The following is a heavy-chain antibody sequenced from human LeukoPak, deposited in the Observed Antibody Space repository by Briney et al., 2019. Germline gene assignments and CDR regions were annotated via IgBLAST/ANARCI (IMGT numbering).Heavy chain of an antibody. CDR2: IDSSSNYI. D-gene: IGHD3-22*01. CDR3: ARGGYYYDSSGYYEEYYFDY. V-gene: IGHV3-21*01. Sequence: PGGSLRLSCEASGSTFSGYSMNWVRQAPGKGLEWVSSIDSSSNYIYYADSLKGRFIISRDNAKNSLFLQINSLRAEDTAVYYCARGGYYYDSSGYYEEYYFDYWGQGTLVTVSS. CDR1: GSTFSGYS. J-gene: IGHJ4*02.